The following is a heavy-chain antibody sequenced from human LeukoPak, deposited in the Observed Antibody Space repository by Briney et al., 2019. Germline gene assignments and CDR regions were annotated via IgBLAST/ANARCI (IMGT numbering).Heavy chain of an antibody. CDR1: GFTFSSYS. D-gene: IGHD3-3*01. CDR3: ARGGYDFWSGYYKSPPFDY. V-gene: IGHV3-48*01. CDR2: ISSSSSTI. Sequence: GGSLRLTCAASGFTFSSYSMNWVRQAPGKGLEWVSYISSSSSTIYYADSVKGRFTISRDNAKNSLYLQMNSLRAEDTAVYYCARGGYDFWSGYYKSPPFDYWGQGTLVTVSS. J-gene: IGHJ4*02.